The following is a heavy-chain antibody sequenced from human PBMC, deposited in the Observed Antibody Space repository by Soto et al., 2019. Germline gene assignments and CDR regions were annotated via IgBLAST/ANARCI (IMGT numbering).Heavy chain of an antibody. J-gene: IGHJ4*02. Sequence: SETLSLTCTVSGGSISSYYWSWIRQPPGKGLEWIGYIYYSGSTNYNPSLKSRVTISVDTSKNQFSLKLSSVTAADTAVYYCARLREPRGPVDYWGQATLVTVSS. CDR1: GGSISSYY. V-gene: IGHV4-59*08. CDR2: IYYSGST. CDR3: ARLREPRGPVDY. D-gene: IGHD3-10*01.